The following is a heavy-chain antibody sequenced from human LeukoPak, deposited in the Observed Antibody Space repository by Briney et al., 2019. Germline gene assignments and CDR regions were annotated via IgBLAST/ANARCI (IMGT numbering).Heavy chain of an antibody. CDR2: IYYSGST. CDR1: GGSISNYY. Sequence: PSETLSLTCTVSGGSISNYYWSWIRQPPGKGLEWIGYIYYSGSTNYNPSLKSRITISVDTSKNQFSLRLSSVTAADTAVYYCARHSRLDKSSLSWADYWGQEPWSPSPQ. CDR3: ARHSRLDKSSLSWADY. D-gene: IGHD2-2*03. J-gene: IGHJ4*01. V-gene: IGHV4-59*08.